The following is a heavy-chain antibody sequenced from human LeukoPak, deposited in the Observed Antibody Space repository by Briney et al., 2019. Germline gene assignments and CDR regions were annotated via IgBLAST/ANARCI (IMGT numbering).Heavy chain of an antibody. D-gene: IGHD2-15*01. V-gene: IGHV1-18*01. CDR3: SRTRYCSGGSCLDY. CDR2: ISAYNGNT. CDR1: GYTFTSYG. J-gene: IGHJ4*02. Sequence: ASVKVSCKASGYTFTSYGISWVRQAPGQGLEWMGWISAYNGNTNYAQKLQGRVTMTTDTSTSTAYMELRSLRSDDTAVYYCSRTRYCSGGSCLDYWGQGTLVTVSS.